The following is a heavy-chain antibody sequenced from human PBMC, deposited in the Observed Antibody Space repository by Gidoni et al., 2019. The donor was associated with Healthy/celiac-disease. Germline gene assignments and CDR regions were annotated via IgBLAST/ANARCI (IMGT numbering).Heavy chain of an antibody. CDR1: GFTFSSYA. CDR3: ARGYDILTGYYKINYYFDY. Sequence: QVQLVESGGGVVQPGRSLRLSCAAPGFTFSSYAMHWVRQAPGKGLEWVAVISYDGSNKYYADSVKGRFTISRDNSKNTLYLQMNSLRAEDTAVYYCARGYDILTGYYKINYYFDYWGQGTLVTVSS. J-gene: IGHJ4*02. D-gene: IGHD3-9*01. CDR2: ISYDGSNK. V-gene: IGHV3-30-3*01.